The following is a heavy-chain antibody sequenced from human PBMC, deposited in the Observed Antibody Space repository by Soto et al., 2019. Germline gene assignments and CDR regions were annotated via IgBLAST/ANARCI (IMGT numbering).Heavy chain of an antibody. CDR3: ARGAQFDF. V-gene: IGHV4-4*07. Sequence: PSETLSLTCTVSNDSITEYFWTWIRQSPGKGLEWIGRFYSSGSTNFNPSLKSRVTMSLDTSKNHFSMNLTSVTAADTAVYYCARGAQFDFWGQGTLVTVS. CDR2: FYSSGST. CDR1: NDSITEYF. J-gene: IGHJ4*02.